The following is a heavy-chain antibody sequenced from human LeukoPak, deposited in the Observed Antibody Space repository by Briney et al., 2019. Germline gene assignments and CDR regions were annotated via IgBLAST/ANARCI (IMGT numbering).Heavy chain of an antibody. J-gene: IGHJ4*02. D-gene: IGHD4-17*01. Sequence: PSETLSLTCTVSGGSISSSSYYWGWVRQPPGKGLEWIGEVYHTGSTNYNPSLKSRVTISVDKSNNQFSLKLTSVTAADTAVYYCASRHDSGPYWGQGTLVTVSS. V-gene: IGHV4-39*07. CDR3: ASRHDSGPY. CDR1: GGSISSSSYY. CDR2: VYHTGST.